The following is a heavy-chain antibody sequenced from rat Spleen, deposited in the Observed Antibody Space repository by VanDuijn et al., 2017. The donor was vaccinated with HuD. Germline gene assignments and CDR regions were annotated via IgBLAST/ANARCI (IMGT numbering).Heavy chain of an antibody. CDR3: TREYLTTGVMDA. J-gene: IGHJ4*01. Sequence: QVQLKESGPGLVQPSQTLSLTCTVSGFSLISYTVSWVRQPPGKGLEWMGGIWGDGSTNYNSALKYRLNITRDTSKSQVFLKMNSLQTDDTGTYYCTREYLTTGVMDAWGQGASVTVSS. V-gene: IGHV2-15*01. D-gene: IGHD1-4*01. CDR1: GFSLISYT. CDR2: IWGDGST.